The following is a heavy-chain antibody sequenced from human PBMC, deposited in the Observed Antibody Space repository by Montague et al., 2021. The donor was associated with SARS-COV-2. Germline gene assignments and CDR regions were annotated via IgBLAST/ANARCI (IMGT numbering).Heavy chain of an antibody. V-gene: IGHV4-39*02. CDR1: GDSINSTSHY. D-gene: IGHD2-2*01. CDR3: AKEREVVRAARTLVAFDL. Sequence: SETLSLTCTVSGDSINSTSHYWAWIRQPPGKGLEWIGSVYYRGSTYYSPSFKSRFKVSIATSKSQFFLKLTSVTAADTAMYYCAKEREVVRAARTLVAFDLWGQGTMVTVSS. CDR2: VYYRGST. J-gene: IGHJ3*01.